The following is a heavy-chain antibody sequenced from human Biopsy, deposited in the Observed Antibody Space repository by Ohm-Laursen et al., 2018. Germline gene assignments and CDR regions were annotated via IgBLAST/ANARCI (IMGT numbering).Heavy chain of an antibody. CDR1: GYTFTTYG. CDR2: ISPYNGNT. D-gene: IGHD3-9*01. Sequence: ASVKVSCNVSGYTFTTYGISWVRQAPGQGLEWMGWISPYNGNTDSAQKVQGRVTMTTDTSTSTVYMELRSLRSDDTAVYYCATKLTGYFHHWGQGTLVIVSS. J-gene: IGHJ1*01. CDR3: ATKLTGYFHH. V-gene: IGHV1-18*01.